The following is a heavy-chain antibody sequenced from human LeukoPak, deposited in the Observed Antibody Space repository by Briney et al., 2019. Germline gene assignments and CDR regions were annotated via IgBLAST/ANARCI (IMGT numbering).Heavy chain of an antibody. CDR1: GFTFSSYS. J-gene: IGHJ3*02. CDR3: ARRMGPNGLYAFDI. V-gene: IGHV3-21*01. CDR2: ISSSSSYI. Sequence: GGSLRLSCAASGFTFSSYSMNWVRQAPGKGLEWVSSISSSSSYIYYADSVKGRFTISTDNAKNSLYLQMSSLRAEDTAVYYCARRMGPNGLYAFDIWGQGTMVTVSS. D-gene: IGHD4/OR15-4a*01.